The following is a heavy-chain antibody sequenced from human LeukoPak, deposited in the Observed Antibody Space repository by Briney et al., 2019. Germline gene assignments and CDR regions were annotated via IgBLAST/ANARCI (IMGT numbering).Heavy chain of an antibody. D-gene: IGHD4-17*01. J-gene: IGHJ4*02. Sequence: PSETLSLTCTVSGGSISSGSYYWSWIRQPAGKGLEWIGRIYTSGSTNYNPSLKSRVTISVDTSKNQFSLKLSSVTAADTAVYYCATTDYGDYPPNYWGQGTLVTVSS. CDR3: ATTDYGDYPPNY. V-gene: IGHV4-61*02. CDR1: GGSISSGSYY. CDR2: IYTSGST.